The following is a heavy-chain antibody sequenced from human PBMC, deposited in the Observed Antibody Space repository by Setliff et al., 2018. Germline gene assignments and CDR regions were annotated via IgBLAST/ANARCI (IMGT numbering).Heavy chain of an antibody. D-gene: IGHD3-3*01. J-gene: IGHJ6*03. CDR1: GGSISSGSYY. Sequence: SETLSLTCTVSGGSISSGSYYWSWIRQPAGKGLEWIGHIYTSGSTNYNPSPKSRVTISVDTSKNQFSLKLSSVTAADTAVYYCARDQDFWSGYYRASHYMDVWGKGTTVTVSS. CDR3: ARDQDFWSGYYRASHYMDV. CDR2: IYTSGST. V-gene: IGHV4-61*09.